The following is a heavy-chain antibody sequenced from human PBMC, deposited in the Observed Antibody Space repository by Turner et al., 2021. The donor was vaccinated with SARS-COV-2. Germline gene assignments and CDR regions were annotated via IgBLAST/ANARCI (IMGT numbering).Heavy chain of an antibody. CDR2: IYYSGST. CDR3: ARPNTYYYGSGDSHGKSHNWFDP. D-gene: IGHD3-10*01. V-gene: IGHV4-39*01. Sequence: QLQLQESGPGLVKPSETLSLTCTFSGGSISSSSYYWGWIRQPPGKGLEWIGSIYYSGSTYYNPSLKSRVTISVDTSKNQFSLKLSSVTAADTAVYYCARPNTYYYGSGDSHGKSHNWFDPWGQGTLVTVSS. J-gene: IGHJ5*02. CDR1: GGSISSSSYY.